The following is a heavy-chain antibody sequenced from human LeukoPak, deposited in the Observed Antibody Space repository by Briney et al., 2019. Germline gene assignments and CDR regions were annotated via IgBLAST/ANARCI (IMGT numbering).Heavy chain of an antibody. CDR1: GGSISSSSYY. J-gene: IGHJ3*02. Sequence: KTSETLSLTCTVSGGSISSSSYYWGWIRQPPGKGLEWIGSIYYSGSTYYNPSLKSRVTISVDTSKNQFSLKLSSVTAAGTAVYYCARAAPDYYDSSGRDAFDIWGQGTMVTVSS. CDR3: ARAAPDYYDSSGRDAFDI. D-gene: IGHD3-22*01. V-gene: IGHV4-39*07. CDR2: IYYSGST.